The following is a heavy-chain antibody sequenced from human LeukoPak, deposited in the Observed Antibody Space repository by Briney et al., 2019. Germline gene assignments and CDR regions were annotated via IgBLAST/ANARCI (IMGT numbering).Heavy chain of an antibody. D-gene: IGHD3-22*01. CDR2: ISSSSSYI. CDR3: ARVAGRDYDDAFDI. V-gene: IGHV3-21*01. J-gene: IGHJ3*02. Sequence: GGSLRLSCAASGFTFSSYSMNWVRQAPGKGLKWVSSISSSSSYIYYADSVKGRFTISRDNAKNSLYLQMNSLRAEDTAVYYCARVAGRDYDDAFDIWGQGTMVTVSS. CDR1: GFTFSSYS.